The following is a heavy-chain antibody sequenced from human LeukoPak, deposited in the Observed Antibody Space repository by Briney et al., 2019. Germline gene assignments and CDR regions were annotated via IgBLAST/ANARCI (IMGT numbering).Heavy chain of an antibody. CDR3: ARSRIDADRYGMDV. Sequence: SETLSLTCAVYGGSFSGYYCSWIRQPPGQGLEWIGEINHSGSTNYNPSLKSRVTISVDTSKNQFSLKLSSVTAADTAVYYCARSRIDADRYGMDVWGQGTTVTVSS. CDR1: GGSFSGYY. CDR2: INHSGST. J-gene: IGHJ6*02. D-gene: IGHD1-26*01. V-gene: IGHV4-34*01.